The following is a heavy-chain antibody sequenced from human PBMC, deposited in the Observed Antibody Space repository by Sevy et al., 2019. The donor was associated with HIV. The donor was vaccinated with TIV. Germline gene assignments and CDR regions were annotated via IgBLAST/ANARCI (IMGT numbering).Heavy chain of an antibody. J-gene: IGHJ4*02. V-gene: IGHV1-46*01. Sequence: ASVKVSCKASGYTFTSQYMHWVRQAPGQGLEWMGIINPSGGSTSYAQKFQGRVTMTRDTSTSTVYMELSSQRSEDTAVYYCARDSDNYDILTGYYPFDYWGQGTLVTVSS. CDR2: INPSGGST. D-gene: IGHD3-9*01. CDR3: ARDSDNYDILTGYYPFDY. CDR1: GYTFTSQY.